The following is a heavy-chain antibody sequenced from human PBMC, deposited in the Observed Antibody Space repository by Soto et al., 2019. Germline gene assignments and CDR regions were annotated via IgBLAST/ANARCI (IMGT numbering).Heavy chain of an antibody. CDR1: GYTFTDYY. CDR3: ARDVVGSYYFAS. CDR2: INPKTGGT. J-gene: IGHJ4*02. V-gene: IGHV1-2*02. D-gene: IGHD1-26*01. Sequence: QVQLVQSGAEVRKPGASVKVSCKASGYTFTDYYMHWVRQAPGQGLEWMGWINPKTGGTNYVQKFQGRVTMTGDTSITTAYMELSRLRSDDTAVYYCARDVVGSYYFASWGQGTLVTVSS.